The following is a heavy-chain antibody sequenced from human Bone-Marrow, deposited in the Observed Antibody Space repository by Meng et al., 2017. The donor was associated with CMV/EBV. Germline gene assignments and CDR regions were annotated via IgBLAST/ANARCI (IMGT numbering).Heavy chain of an antibody. CDR1: GYTFTTYG. V-gene: IGHV1-18*01. CDR2: ISNYNGNT. J-gene: IGHJ5*02. D-gene: IGHD6-6*01. CDR3: ARDMIASRPGWFDP. Sequence: QVQLVQSGVEVQKPGASVKVPCKASGYTFTTYGLSWVRQAPGQGLEWMGWISNYNGNTNYAQKFQDRVTMTTDASTSIAYMELRSLRFDDTAIYYCARDMIASRPGWFDPWGQGTLVTVSS.